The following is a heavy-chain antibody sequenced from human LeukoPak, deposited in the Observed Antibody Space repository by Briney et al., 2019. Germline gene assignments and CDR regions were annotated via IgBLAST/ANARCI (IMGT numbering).Heavy chain of an antibody. Sequence: GGSLRLSCAASGFTFSSYSMNWVRQAPGKGLEWVSSISSSSSYIYYADSVKDRFTISRDNAKNSLYLQMNSLRAEDTAVYYCARQITYGDLPTDAFDIWGQGTMVTVSS. CDR3: ARQITYGDLPTDAFDI. CDR1: GFTFSSYS. J-gene: IGHJ3*02. CDR2: ISSSSSYI. D-gene: IGHD4-17*01. V-gene: IGHV3-21*01.